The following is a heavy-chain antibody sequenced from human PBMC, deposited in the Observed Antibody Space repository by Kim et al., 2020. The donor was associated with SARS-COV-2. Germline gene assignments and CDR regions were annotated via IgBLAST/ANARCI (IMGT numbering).Heavy chain of an antibody. CDR2: IYYSGST. CDR1: GGSISSYY. D-gene: IGHD3-22*01. V-gene: IGHV4-59*01. CDR3: ARYYYDSSGYYYESD. J-gene: IGHJ4*02. Sequence: SETLSLTCTVSGGSISSYYWSWIRQPPGKGLEWIGYIYYSGSTNYNPSLKSRVTISVDTSKNQFSLKLSSVTAADTAVYYCARYYYDSSGYYYESDWGQGTLVTVSS.